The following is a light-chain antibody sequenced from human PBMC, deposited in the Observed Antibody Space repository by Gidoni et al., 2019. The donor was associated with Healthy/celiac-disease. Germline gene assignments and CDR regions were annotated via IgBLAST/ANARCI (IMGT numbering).Light chain of an antibody. CDR1: SSDVGGYNY. CDR2: EVS. V-gene: IGLV2-8*01. J-gene: IGLJ1*01. CDR3: SSYAGSLYV. Sequence: QSAPTQPPSASGSPGQSVTISCTGTSSDVGGYNYVSWYQQHPGKAPKLMIYEVSKRPSGVPDRFSGSKSGNMASLTVSGLQAEDEADYYCSSYAGSLYVFGTGTKVTVL.